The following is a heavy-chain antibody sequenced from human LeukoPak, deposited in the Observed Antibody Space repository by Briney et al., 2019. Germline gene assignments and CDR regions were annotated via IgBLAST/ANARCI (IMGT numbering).Heavy chain of an antibody. J-gene: IGHJ4*02. CDR1: GFTFSDYY. V-gene: IGHV3-11*04. CDR2: ISSSGSTI. D-gene: IGHD6-13*01. Sequence: GGSLRLSCAVSGFTFSDYYMNWIRQAPGKGLEWVSYISSSGSTIYYADSVKGRFTISRDNAKNSLYLQMNSLRAEDTAVYYCARDSAAAGTSDYWGQGTLVTVSS. CDR3: ARDSAAAGTSDY.